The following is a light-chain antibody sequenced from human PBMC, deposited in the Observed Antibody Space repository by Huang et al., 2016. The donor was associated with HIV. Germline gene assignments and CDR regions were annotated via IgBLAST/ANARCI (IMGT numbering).Light chain of an antibody. CDR2: DAS. Sequence: EIVMTQSPDTMSVFPGERVTLSCRASESVSSSLAWYQQKSGQAPGLLIYDASTRATGSPGRFSGSGSGTEFTLTINSLLSEDFAVYYCQQYNDWPPITFGQGTRLDMK. CDR1: ESVSSS. J-gene: IGKJ5*01. CDR3: QQYNDWPPIT. V-gene: IGKV3-15*01.